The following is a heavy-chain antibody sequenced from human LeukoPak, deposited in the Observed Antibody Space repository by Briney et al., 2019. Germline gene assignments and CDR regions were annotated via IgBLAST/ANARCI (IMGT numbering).Heavy chain of an antibody. CDR3: ARRTGSYYGRFDY. V-gene: IGHV4-59*08. CDR2: IYYSGST. J-gene: IGHJ4*02. Sequence: PSETLSLTCTVSGGSISSYYWSWIRQPPGKGLEWIGYIYYSGSTNYNPSLQSRVTMSVDTSKNQFSLKLSPVTAADTAMYYCARRTGSYYGRFDYWGQGTLVTVSS. D-gene: IGHD1-26*01. CDR1: GGSISSYY.